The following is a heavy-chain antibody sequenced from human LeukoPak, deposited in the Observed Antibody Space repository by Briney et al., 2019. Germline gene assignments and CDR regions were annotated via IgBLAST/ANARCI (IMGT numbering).Heavy chain of an antibody. V-gene: IGHV4-59*01. J-gene: IGHJ6*03. D-gene: IGHD3-10*01. CDR1: GGSISSYY. CDR2: IDYSGST. Sequence: SETLSLTCTVSGGSISSYYWSWIRQPPGKGLEGIGYIDYSGSTNYNPSLKSRVTISVDTSKNQFSLKLSSVTAADTAVYYCARTMVRGVMRYYYYMDVWGKGTTVTVSS. CDR3: ARTMVRGVMRYYYYMDV.